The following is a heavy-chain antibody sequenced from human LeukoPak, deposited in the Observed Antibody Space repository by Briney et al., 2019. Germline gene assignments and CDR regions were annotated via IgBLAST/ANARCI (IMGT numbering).Heavy chain of an antibody. D-gene: IGHD3-22*01. Sequence: PGGSLRLSCAASGFTFDDYAMHWVRQAPGKGLEWVSLLSGDGGSTYYADSVKGRFTISRDNSKNSLELQMNSLRTEDTALYYCATFDSSGYYYVGDYWGQGTLVTVSS. V-gene: IGHV3-43*02. CDR2: LSGDGGST. J-gene: IGHJ4*02. CDR3: ATFDSSGYYYVGDY. CDR1: GFTFDDYA.